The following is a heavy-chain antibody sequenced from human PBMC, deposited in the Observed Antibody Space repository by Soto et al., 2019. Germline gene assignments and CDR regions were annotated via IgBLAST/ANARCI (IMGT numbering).Heavy chain of an antibody. J-gene: IGHJ4*02. Sequence: PGGSLRLSCAASGFTFSSYAMSWVRQAPGKGLEWVSAISGSGGSTYYADSVKGRFTISRDNAKSTLYLQMNSLRDEDTAVYYCVRGNTGYGNFDSWGQGTLVTVSS. V-gene: IGHV3-23*01. CDR2: ISGSGGST. CDR3: VRGNTGYGNFDS. CDR1: GFTFSSYA. D-gene: IGHD5-12*01.